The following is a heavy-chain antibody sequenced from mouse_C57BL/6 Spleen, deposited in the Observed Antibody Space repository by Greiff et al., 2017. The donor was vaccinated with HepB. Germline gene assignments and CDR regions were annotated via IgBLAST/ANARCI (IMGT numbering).Heavy chain of an antibody. CDR1: GYSFTDYN. CDR2: INPNYGTT. CDR3: ARSRGNWDVGAMDY. D-gene: IGHD4-1*02. J-gene: IGHJ4*01. V-gene: IGHV1-39*01. Sequence: VQLKESGPELVKPGASVKISCKASGYSFTDYNMNWVKQSNGKSLEWIGVINPNYGTTSYNQKFKGKATLTVDQSSSTAYMQLNSLTSEDSAVYYCARSRGNWDVGAMDYWGQGTSVTVSS.